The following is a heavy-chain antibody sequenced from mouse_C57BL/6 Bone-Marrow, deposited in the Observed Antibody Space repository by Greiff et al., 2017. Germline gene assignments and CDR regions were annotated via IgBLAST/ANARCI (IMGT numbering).Heavy chain of an antibody. CDR3: TRWEYYGSSHWYFDV. CDR2: IDPETGGT. J-gene: IGHJ1*03. CDR1: GYTFTDYE. V-gene: IGHV1-15*01. Sequence: VKLMESGAELVRPGASVTLSCKASGYTFTDYEMHWVKQTPVHGLEWIGAIDPETGGTAYNQKFKGKAILTADKSSSTAYMELRSLTSEDSAVYYCTRWEYYGSSHWYFDVWGTGTTVTVSS. D-gene: IGHD1-1*01.